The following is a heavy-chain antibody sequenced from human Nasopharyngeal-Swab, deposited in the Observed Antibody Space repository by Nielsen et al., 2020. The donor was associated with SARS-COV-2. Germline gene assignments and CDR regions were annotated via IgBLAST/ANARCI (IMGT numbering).Heavy chain of an antibody. CDR3: AKDRGIVVVIGFDY. Sequence: SLNISCAASGFTFSSYAISLVRPAPGKGLEWVSAISGSGGSTYYADSVKGRFTISRDHSKNTLYLQMNSLRAEDTAVYYCAKDRGIVVVIGFDYWGQETLVTVSS. CDR2: ISGSGGST. V-gene: IGHV3-23*01. D-gene: IGHD3-22*01. J-gene: IGHJ4*02. CDR1: GFTFSSYA.